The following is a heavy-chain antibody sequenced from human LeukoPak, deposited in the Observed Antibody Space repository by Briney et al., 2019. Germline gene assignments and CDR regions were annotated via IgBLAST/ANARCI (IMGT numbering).Heavy chain of an antibody. CDR2: IYYSGST. CDR3: ARVRSHGSGPEDFDY. D-gene: IGHD3-10*01. V-gene: IGHV4-59*01. J-gene: IGHJ4*02. Sequence: SETLSLTCTVSGGSISSYYWSWIRQPPGKGLEWIGYIYYSGSTNYNPSLKSRVTISVDTSENQFSLKLRSATAADTAVYYCARVRSHGSGPEDFDYWGQGTLVTVSS. CDR1: GGSISSYY.